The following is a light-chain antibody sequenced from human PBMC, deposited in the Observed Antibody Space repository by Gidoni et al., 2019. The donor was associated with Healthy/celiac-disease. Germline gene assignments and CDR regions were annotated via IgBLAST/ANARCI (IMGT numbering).Light chain of an antibody. Sequence: DIQMTQSPSSLSASVGDRVTITCRASQSLSSYLNWYQQKPGKAPKLLIYAASSLQSGVPSRFSGSGSGTDFTLPISRLQPEDFATYYCQQSYSTPRTFGQGTKVEIK. J-gene: IGKJ1*01. CDR2: AAS. CDR1: QSLSSY. V-gene: IGKV1-39*01. CDR3: QQSYSTPRT.